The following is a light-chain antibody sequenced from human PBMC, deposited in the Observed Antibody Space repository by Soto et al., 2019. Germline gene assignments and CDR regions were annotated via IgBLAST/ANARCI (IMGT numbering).Light chain of an antibody. J-gene: IGLJ3*02. Sequence: QSVLTQPASVSGSPGQSITISCTGTSSDVGRYNLVSWYQQNPGKAPKLMIFEGSKRPSGVSNRFSGSKSGNTAALTISGLQSEDEADYYCCSYAGGTTFVVFGGGTKLTVL. CDR1: SSDVGRYNL. CDR3: CSYAGGTTFVV. V-gene: IGLV2-23*03. CDR2: EGS.